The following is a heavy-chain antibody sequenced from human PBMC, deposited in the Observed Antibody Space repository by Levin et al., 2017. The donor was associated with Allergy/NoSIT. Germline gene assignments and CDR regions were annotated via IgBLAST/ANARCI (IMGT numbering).Heavy chain of an antibody. Sequence: SVKVSCKASGGTFSSYAISWVRQAPGQGLEWMGGIIPIFGTANYAQKFQGRVTITADESTSTAYMELSSLRSEDTAVYYCARDSEQQLAFDYWGQGTLVTVSS. J-gene: IGHJ4*02. CDR2: IIPIFGTA. CDR3: ARDSEQQLAFDY. V-gene: IGHV1-69*13. D-gene: IGHD6-13*01. CDR1: GGTFSSYA.